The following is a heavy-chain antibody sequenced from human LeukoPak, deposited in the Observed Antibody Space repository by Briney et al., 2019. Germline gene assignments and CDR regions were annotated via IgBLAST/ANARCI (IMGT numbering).Heavy chain of an antibody. CDR3: ASLSRVLLWFGELSIFDY. V-gene: IGHV4-39*01. CDR1: GVSISSSNSY. D-gene: IGHD3-10*01. J-gene: IGHJ4*02. Sequence: SETLSLTCTVSGVSISSSNSYWGWIRQPPGKGLEWIGSIYYSGNTYYNASLKSQVSISIDTSKNQFSLRLTSVTAADTAVYYCASLSRVLLWFGELSIFDYWGQGTLVTVSS. CDR2: IYYSGNT.